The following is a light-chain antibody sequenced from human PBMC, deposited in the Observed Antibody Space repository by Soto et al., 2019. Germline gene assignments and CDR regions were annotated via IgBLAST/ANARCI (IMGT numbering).Light chain of an antibody. CDR2: AAS. J-gene: IGKJ3*01. Sequence: DIQMTQSPSSLSASVGDRVTITCRASQSIGNHLNWYQHKPGKAPILLIYAASSLQSGVPSRFSGGGFGTEFTLNISSLQPDDSAIYYCQHYNTYSKTFGPGTKVDIK. CDR3: QHYNTYSKT. V-gene: IGKV1-39*01. CDR1: QSIGNH.